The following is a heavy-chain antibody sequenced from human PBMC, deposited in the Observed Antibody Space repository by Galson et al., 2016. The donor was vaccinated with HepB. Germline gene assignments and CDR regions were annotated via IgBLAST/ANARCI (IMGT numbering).Heavy chain of an antibody. V-gene: IGHV3-23*01. J-gene: IGHJ4*02. CDR1: GFTFSNYA. Sequence: SLRLSCAASGFTFSNYAMSWVRQPEGKRLEWVAAISGSGRNTYYADSVRGRFIISRDNSKNTVYLQMSSLRADETARYYCAKERGGGYCSTTTCTYDFDSLGQGTLVTLSS. CDR3: AKERGGGYCSTTTCTYDFDS. D-gene: IGHD2-2*01. CDR2: ISGSGRNT.